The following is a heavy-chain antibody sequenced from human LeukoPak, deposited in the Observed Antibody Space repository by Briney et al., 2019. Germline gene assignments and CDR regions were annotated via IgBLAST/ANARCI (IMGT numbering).Heavy chain of an antibody. CDR3: ARHHVLNNSVLHHFDR. CDR2: INYSGNT. Sequence: SETLSLTCTVSGGSISDYYWSWIRQPPGKGLEWIAYINYSGNTDYNPSLKSRVTISVDTSKNHFSLKLNSVTAADTAVYYCARHHVLNNSVLHHFDRWGQGTLVTVSS. D-gene: IGHD1/OR15-1a*01. V-gene: IGHV4-59*08. CDR1: GGSISDYY. J-gene: IGHJ4*02.